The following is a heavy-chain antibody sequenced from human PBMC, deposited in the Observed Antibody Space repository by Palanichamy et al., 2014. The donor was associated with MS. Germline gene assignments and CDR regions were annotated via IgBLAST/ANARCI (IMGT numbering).Heavy chain of an antibody. V-gene: IGHV3-23*01. J-gene: IGHJ4*02. CDR3: AKDRSGVPAAINY. Sequence: EVQLLESGGGLVQPGGSLRLSCAASGFTFSSYAMSWVRQAPGKGLEWVSSISGSGGSTYYADSVKGRFTISRDNSKNTLYLLMNSLRAEDTAVFYCAKDRSGVPAAINYWGQGTLVTVSS. CDR2: ISGSGGST. D-gene: IGHD2-2*01. CDR1: GFTFSSYA.